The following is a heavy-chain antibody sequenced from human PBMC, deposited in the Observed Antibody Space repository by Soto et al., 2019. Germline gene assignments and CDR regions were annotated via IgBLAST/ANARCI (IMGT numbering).Heavy chain of an antibody. CDR2: ISSNGGST. Sequence: EVQLVESGGGLVQPGGSLRLSCAASGFTFSSYAMHWVRKAPGKGLEYVSAISSNGGSTYYANSVKGRFTISRDNSKDTLYLQMGSLRAEGMAVYYCARGPGYYFDYWGQGTLVTVSS. CDR1: GFTFSSYA. J-gene: IGHJ4*02. CDR3: ARGPGYYFDY. V-gene: IGHV3-64*01.